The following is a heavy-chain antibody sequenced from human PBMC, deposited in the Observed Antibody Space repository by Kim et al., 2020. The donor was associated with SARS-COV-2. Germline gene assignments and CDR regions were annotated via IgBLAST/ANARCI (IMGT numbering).Heavy chain of an antibody. V-gene: IGHV1-2*06. J-gene: IGHJ5*02. Sequence: ASVKVSCKASGYTFTGYYMHWVRQAPGQGLEWMGRINPNSGGTNYAQKFQGRVTMTRDTSISTAYMELSRLRSDDTAVYYCARVYYYDSSGPRNWFDPWGQGTLVTVSS. D-gene: IGHD3-22*01. CDR1: GYTFTGYY. CDR3: ARVYYYDSSGPRNWFDP. CDR2: INPNSGGT.